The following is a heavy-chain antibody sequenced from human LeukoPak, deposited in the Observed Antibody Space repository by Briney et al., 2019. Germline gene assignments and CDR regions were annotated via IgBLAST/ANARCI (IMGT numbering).Heavy chain of an antibody. CDR1: GLTFSSYW. V-gene: IGHV3-7*01. Sequence: QAGGSLRLSCAASGLTFSSYWMSWVRQAPGKGLEWVTNIKQDGSEKYYVDSVKGRFTISRDNTKNSLYLQMNSLRAEDTAVYYCARTTAAAGTSWGQGTLVTVSS. CDR3: ARTTAAAGTS. J-gene: IGHJ4*02. D-gene: IGHD6-13*01. CDR2: IKQDGSEK.